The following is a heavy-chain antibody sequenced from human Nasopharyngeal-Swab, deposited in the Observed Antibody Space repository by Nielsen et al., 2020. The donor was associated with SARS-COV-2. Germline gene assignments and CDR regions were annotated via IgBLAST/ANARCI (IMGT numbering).Heavy chain of an antibody. CDR3: TGYSTIFY. Sequence: GESLKISCTTSGFTFGDYAMSWVRQAPGKGLEWVGFIRSEANGGTAEYAVSVEGRFSISRDDSKSIAYLQMNSLKTKDTAVYYCTGYSTIFYWGQGTLVTVPS. J-gene: IGHJ4*02. V-gene: IGHV3-49*04. CDR2: IRSEANGGTA. CDR1: GFTFGDYA. D-gene: IGHD2-2*01.